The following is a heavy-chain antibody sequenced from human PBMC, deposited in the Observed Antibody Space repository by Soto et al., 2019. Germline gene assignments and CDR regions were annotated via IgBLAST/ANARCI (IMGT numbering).Heavy chain of an antibody. CDR1: GGSISSGDYY. J-gene: IGHJ5*02. Sequence: LSLTCTVSGGSISSGDYYWSWIRQPPGKGLEWIGYIYYSGSTYYNPSLKSRVTISVDTSKNQFSLKLSSVTAADTAVYYCARETREKFNGNHNWFDPWGQGTLVTVSS. CDR3: ARETREKFNGNHNWFDP. V-gene: IGHV4-30-4*01. CDR2: IYYSGST. D-gene: IGHD2-8*01.